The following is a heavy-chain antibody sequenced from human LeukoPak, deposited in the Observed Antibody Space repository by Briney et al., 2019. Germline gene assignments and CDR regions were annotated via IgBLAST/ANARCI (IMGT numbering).Heavy chain of an antibody. V-gene: IGHV3-21*01. CDR3: ARDVALYNWFDP. Sequence: GGSLRLSCAASGFTVSSNYMSWVRQAPGKGLEWVSSISSSSSYIYYADSVKGRFTISRDNAKNSLYLQMNSLRAEDTAVYYCARDVALYNWFDPWGQGTLVTVSS. J-gene: IGHJ5*02. D-gene: IGHD3-3*02. CDR2: ISSSSSYI. CDR1: GFTVSSNY.